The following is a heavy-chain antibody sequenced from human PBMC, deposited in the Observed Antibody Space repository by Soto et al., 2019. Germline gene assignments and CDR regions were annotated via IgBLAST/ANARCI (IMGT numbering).Heavy chain of an antibody. CDR3: AREDIQDIVVVVVAPEGLGY. J-gene: IGHJ4*02. V-gene: IGHV1-18*01. Sequence: QVQLVQSGAEVKKPGASVKVSCKASGYTFTSYGISWVRQAPGQGLEWMGRISGYNGNSNYAQNLQGRVTMTTDTSTSTAYMELRSLRSDYTAVYYCAREDIQDIVVVVVAPEGLGYWGQGTLVTVSS. D-gene: IGHD2-15*01. CDR2: ISGYNGNS. CDR1: GYTFTSYG.